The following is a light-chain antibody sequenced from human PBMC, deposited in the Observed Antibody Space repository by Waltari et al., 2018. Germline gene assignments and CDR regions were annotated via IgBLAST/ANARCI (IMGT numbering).Light chain of an antibody. CDR3: SSYAGTDVV. CDR2: EVS. V-gene: IGLV2-8*01. CDR1: SSDVGGYTY. Sequence: QSALTQPPSASGSPGQSVTIPCTGTSSDVGGYTYVSWYQQHPGKAPKLMIYEVSKRPSGVPDRFSGSKSGNTASLTVSGLQAEDEADYYCSSYAGTDVVFGGGTKLTVL. J-gene: IGLJ2*01.